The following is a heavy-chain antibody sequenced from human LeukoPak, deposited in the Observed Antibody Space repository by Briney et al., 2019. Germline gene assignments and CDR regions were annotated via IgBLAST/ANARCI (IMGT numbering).Heavy chain of an antibody. CDR3: ASRGSVVPAAAGAFDI. Sequence: SVKVSCKASGGTFSSYAISWVRQAPGQGLEWMGGIIPIFGTANYAQKFQGRVKITTDESTRPAYMELSSLRSEDTAVYYCASRGSVVPAAAGAFDIWGEGTMVTVSS. D-gene: IGHD2-2*01. CDR1: GGTFSSYA. J-gene: IGHJ3*02. CDR2: IIPIFGTA. V-gene: IGHV1-69*05.